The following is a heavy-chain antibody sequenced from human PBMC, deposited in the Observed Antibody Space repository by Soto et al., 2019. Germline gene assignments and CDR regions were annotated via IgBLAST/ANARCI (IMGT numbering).Heavy chain of an antibody. J-gene: IGHJ3*02. V-gene: IGHV3-23*01. CDR3: AKGYCSGGSCRSDAFDI. D-gene: IGHD2-15*01. CDR2: ISGSGGST. Sequence: RWSLRLCCSASVFTFSSYAMSWVRQAPGKGLEWVSAISGSGGSTYYADSVKGRFTISRDNSKNTLYLQMNSLRAEDTAVYYCAKGYCSGGSCRSDAFDIWGQGTMVTVSS. CDR1: VFTFSSYA.